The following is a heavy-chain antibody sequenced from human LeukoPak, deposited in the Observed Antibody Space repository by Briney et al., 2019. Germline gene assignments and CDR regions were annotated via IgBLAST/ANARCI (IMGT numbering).Heavy chain of an antibody. V-gene: IGHV3-33*01. Sequence: GRSLRLSCAASGFTFSSYGMHWVRQAPGKGLEWVAVIWYDGSNKYYADSVKGRFTISRDNSKNTLYLQMNSLRAEDTAVYYCLLQMTYGELSDPDFRGQGTLVTVSS. CDR1: GFTFSSYG. D-gene: IGHD3-16*02. CDR3: LLQMTYGELSDPDF. CDR2: IWYDGSNK. J-gene: IGHJ4*02.